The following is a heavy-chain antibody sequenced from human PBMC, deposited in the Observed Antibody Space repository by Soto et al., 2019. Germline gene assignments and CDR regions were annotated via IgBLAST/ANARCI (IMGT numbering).Heavy chain of an antibody. J-gene: IGHJ5*02. CDR3: TRSFGELLWFGEPQFDP. V-gene: IGHV3-49*03. CDR1: GFTFGDYA. CDR2: IRSKAYGGTT. D-gene: IGHD3-10*01. Sequence: GGSLRLSCTASGFTFGDYAMSWFRQAPGKGLEWVGFIRSKAYGGTTEYAASVKGRFTISRDDSKSIAYLQMNSLKTEDTAVYYCTRSFGELLWFGEPQFDPWGQGTLVTVSS.